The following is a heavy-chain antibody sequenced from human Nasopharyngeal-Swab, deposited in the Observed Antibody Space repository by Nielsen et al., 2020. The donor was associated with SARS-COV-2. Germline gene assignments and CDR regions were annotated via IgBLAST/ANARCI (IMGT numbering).Heavy chain of an antibody. V-gene: IGHV6-1*01. CDR2: TYYRSKWYN. D-gene: IGHD4-17*01. J-gene: IGHJ6*03. CDR1: GDSVSSSSAA. Sequence: SQTISLTCAISGDSVSSSSAAWNWIRQSPSRGLEWLGRTYYRSKWYNDYAVSVKSRITINPDTSKNQFSLHLNSVTPEDTAVYYCARARGAYGDYYYYYYTDVWGKGTTVTVSS. CDR3: ARARGAYGDYYYYYYTDV.